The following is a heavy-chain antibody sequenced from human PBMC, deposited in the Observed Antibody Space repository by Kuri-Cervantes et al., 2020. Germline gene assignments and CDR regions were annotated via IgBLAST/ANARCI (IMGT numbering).Heavy chain of an antibody. CDR3: ARDWRGSGDQYPFDL. V-gene: IGHV4-34*01. CDR2: INHSGGT. Sequence: GSLRLSCAVYGVSFNYYYWSWIRQPPGKGLEWIGEINHSGGTNYNPSLKSRVTISVDKSKNQFSLKLTSVTAADTAVYYCARDWRGSGDQYPFDLWGRGTLVTVSS. D-gene: IGHD6-19*01. J-gene: IGHJ2*01. CDR1: GVSFNYYY.